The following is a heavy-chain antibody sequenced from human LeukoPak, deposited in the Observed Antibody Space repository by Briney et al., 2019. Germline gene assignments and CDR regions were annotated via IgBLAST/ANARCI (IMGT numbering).Heavy chain of an antibody. Sequence: SVKVFCKASGGIFSSYAISWVRQAPGQGLEWMGRIIPILGIANYAQKFQGRVTITADKSTSTAYMELSSLRSEDTAVYYCARGAGLENWFDPWGQGTLVTVSS. CDR1: GGIFSSYA. J-gene: IGHJ5*02. CDR2: IIPILGIA. D-gene: IGHD1-1*01. V-gene: IGHV1-69*04. CDR3: ARGAGLENWFDP.